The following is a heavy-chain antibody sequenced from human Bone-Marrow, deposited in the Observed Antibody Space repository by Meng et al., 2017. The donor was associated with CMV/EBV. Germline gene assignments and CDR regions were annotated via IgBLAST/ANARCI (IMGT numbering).Heavy chain of an antibody. Sequence: GESLKISCAASGFTFSSYWMSWVRQAPGKGLEWVANIKQDGSEKYYVDSVKGRFTISRDNAKNSPYLQMNSLRAEDTAVYYCAREQYYDFWSGYYGWGAFDIWGQGPMVTVSS. CDR1: GFTFSSYW. CDR3: AREQYYDFWSGYYGWGAFDI. V-gene: IGHV3-7*01. D-gene: IGHD3-3*01. J-gene: IGHJ3*02. CDR2: IKQDGSEK.